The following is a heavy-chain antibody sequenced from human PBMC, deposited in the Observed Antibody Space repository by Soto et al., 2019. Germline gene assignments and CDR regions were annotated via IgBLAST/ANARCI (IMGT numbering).Heavy chain of an antibody. D-gene: IGHD3-22*01. CDR3: ARSYYDTTGFAVDP. Sequence: QMQLQVSGPGLVKPSETLSLTCTVSGASVSSGYWSWIRQPPGKGLEWIGFMYFGGSFNYNPSLTSRASISVATSQNQFSMKVTSVAAAATAVYYCARSYYDTTGFAVDPWGQGALVTVSS. J-gene: IGHJ5*02. CDR1: GASVSSGY. V-gene: IGHV4-59*02. CDR2: MYFGGSF.